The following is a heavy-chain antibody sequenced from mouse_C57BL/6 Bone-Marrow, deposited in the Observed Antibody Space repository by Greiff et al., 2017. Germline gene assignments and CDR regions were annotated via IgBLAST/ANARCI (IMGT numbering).Heavy chain of an antibody. Sequence: QVQLQQSGPELVKPGASVKISCKASGYAFSSSWMNWVKQRPGKGLEWIGRIYPGDGDTNYNGKFKGKATLPADKSSSTAYMQLSSLTSEDSAVYFCARPLYYDYDEVGFAYWGQGTLVTVSA. CDR1: GYAFSSSW. J-gene: IGHJ3*01. CDR3: ARPLYYDYDEVGFAY. D-gene: IGHD2-4*01. CDR2: IYPGDGDT. V-gene: IGHV1-82*01.